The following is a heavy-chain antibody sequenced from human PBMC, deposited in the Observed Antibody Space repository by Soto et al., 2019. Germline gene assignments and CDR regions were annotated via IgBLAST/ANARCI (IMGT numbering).Heavy chain of an antibody. CDR3: PEAFDD. D-gene: IGHD3-3*01. CDR1: GFIFSTYA. V-gene: IGHV3-23*01. CDR2: LNEDGGST. J-gene: IGHJ4*02. Sequence: GSLRLSCAASGFIFSTYAMTWVRQAPGKGLEWVSSLNEDGGSTTYADSVKGRFTISRDTSKNTLYLQMNSLRAYDFASGYYPEAFDDWGPGTLVTVSS.